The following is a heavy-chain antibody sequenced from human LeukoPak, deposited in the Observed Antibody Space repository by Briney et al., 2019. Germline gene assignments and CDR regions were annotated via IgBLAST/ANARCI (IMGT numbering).Heavy chain of an antibody. V-gene: IGHV3-23*01. CDR2: LSGSGGST. Sequence: GVSLRRSCSASGFSFCSYAMSWVRQAPGNGLEGGSALSGSGGSTYYADSVKGRFTISRDNYKNTLYLQMNSLRAEDTAVYYCAKDPCSSTSCYNAFDIWGQGTMVTVSS. CDR1: GFSFCSYA. J-gene: IGHJ3*02. CDR3: AKDPCSSTSCYNAFDI. D-gene: IGHD2-2*02.